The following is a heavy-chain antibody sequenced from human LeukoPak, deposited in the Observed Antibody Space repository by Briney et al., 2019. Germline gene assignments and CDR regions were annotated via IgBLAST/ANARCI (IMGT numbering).Heavy chain of an antibody. CDR2: IIGSGTYT. J-gene: IGHJ4*02. CDR3: TRERRDGISCTGNF. D-gene: IGHD2-8*02. V-gene: IGHV3-21*01. Sequence: GGSLRLSCAASGFTFSDYSMMWVRLAPGKGLEWVAGIIGSGTYTHYADSVKGRFSITRDNARNSVYLQMNGLTAEDTAVYYCTRERRDGISCTGNFWGKGTQVTVSS. CDR1: GFTFSDYS.